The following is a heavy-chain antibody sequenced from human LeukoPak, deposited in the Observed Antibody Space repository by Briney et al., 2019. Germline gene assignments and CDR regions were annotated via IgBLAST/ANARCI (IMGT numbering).Heavy chain of an antibody. CDR2: IYPGDSDT. V-gene: IGHV5-51*01. J-gene: IGHJ6*03. Sequence: GESLKISCKASGYTFTSYWIGWVRQKPGKGLEWMGIIYPGDSDTRYSPSFQGQVTISADKSISTAYLQWSSLKASDTAMYYCARRSAMVDYYYMDVWGKGTTVTVSS. CDR3: ARRSAMVDYYYMDV. D-gene: IGHD5-18*01. CDR1: GYTFTSYW.